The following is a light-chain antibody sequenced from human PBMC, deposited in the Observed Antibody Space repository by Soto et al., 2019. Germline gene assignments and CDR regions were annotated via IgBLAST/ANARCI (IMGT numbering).Light chain of an antibody. CDR1: QSVSSSF. CDR2: GAS. V-gene: IGKV3-20*01. J-gene: IGKJ4*01. CDR3: QQYDNSPLT. Sequence: EIVLTQSPGTLSLSPGERATLSCRASQSVSSSFLAWYQQKPGQAPRLLIYGASSRATGIPDRFSGSGSGTYFTLTISRLDPEDFAVYYCQQYDNSPLTFGGGTKVEIK.